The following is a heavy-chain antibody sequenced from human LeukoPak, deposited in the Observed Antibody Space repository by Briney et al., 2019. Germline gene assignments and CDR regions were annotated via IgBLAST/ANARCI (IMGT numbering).Heavy chain of an antibody. D-gene: IGHD3-10*01. J-gene: IGHJ4*02. CDR3: ARQEGYYGSGSPY. CDR2: IYYSGST. Sequence: SETLSLTCTVSGGSISSSSYYWGWIRQPPGKGLEWIGSIYYSGSTYYNPSLKSRVTISVDTSKNQFSLKLSSVTAADTAVYYCARQEGYYGSGSPYWGQGTLVTVSS. CDR1: GGSISSSSYY. V-gene: IGHV4-39*01.